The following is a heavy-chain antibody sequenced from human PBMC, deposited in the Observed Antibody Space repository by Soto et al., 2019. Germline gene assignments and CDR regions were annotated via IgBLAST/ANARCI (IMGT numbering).Heavy chain of an antibody. J-gene: IGHJ2*01. CDR2: IIPIFGTA. CDR3: ARAGGWAVAGNLYFDL. Sequence: QVQLVQSGAEVKKPGSSVKVSCKASGGTFSSYAISWVRQAPGQGLEWMGGIIPIFGTANYAQKFQGRVTITADESTSSAYMELSSLRSEDTAVSFCARAGGWAVAGNLYFDLWGRGTLVIVSS. D-gene: IGHD6-19*01. V-gene: IGHV1-69*12. CDR1: GGTFSSYA.